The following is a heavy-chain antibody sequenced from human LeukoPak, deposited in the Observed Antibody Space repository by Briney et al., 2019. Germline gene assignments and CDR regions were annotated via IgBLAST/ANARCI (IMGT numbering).Heavy chain of an antibody. D-gene: IGHD1-1*01. Sequence: PGGSLRLSCAASGFTFSSYWMHWVRQAPGKGLVWVSRTNSDGSSTSYADSAKGRFTISRDNAKNTLYLQMNSLRAEDTAVYYCARVGTTGTGGFDPWGQGTLVTVSS. CDR2: TNSDGSST. J-gene: IGHJ5*02. CDR3: ARVGTTGTGGFDP. CDR1: GFTFSSYW. V-gene: IGHV3-74*01.